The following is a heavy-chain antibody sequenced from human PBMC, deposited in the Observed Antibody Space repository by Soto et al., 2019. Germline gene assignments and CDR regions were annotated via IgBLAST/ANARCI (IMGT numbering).Heavy chain of an antibody. D-gene: IGHD3-22*01. J-gene: IGHJ4*02. V-gene: IGHV1-69*01. CDR3: ARDKGADYYDSSGYNNYFDY. Sequence: QVQLVQSGAEVKKPGSSVKVSCTASGGTFSSYAISWVRQAPGQGLEWMGGIIPIFGTANYAQKFQGRVTITADESTSTAYMELSSLRSEDTAVYYCARDKGADYYDSSGYNNYFDYWGQGTLVTVSS. CDR1: GGTFSSYA. CDR2: IIPIFGTA.